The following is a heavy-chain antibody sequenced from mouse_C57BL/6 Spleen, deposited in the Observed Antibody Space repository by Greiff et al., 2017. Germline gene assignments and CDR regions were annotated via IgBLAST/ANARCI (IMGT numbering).Heavy chain of an antibody. V-gene: IGHV5-17*01. CDR3: ARNDYYGSSYWYFDV. D-gene: IGHD1-1*01. CDR1: GFTFSDYG. J-gene: IGHJ1*03. CDR2: ISSGSSTS. Sequence: EVKVVESGGGLVKPGGSLKLSCAASGFTFSDYGMHWVRQAPEKGLEWVAYISSGSSTSYYADTVKGRFTISRDNAKNTLFLQMTSLRSEDTAMYYCARNDYYGSSYWYFDVWGTGTTVTVSS.